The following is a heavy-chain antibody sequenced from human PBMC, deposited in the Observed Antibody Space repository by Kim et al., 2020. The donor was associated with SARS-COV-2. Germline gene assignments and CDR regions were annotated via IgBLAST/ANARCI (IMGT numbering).Heavy chain of an antibody. CDR1: GFTFSDYY. D-gene: IGHD3-10*01. Sequence: GGSLRLSCAASGFTFSDYYMSWIRQAPGKGLEWVSYISSSSSYTNYADSVKGRFTISRDNAKNSLYLQMNSLRAEDTAVYYCARDRFVLLWFGELSLFYYYGMDVWGQGTTVTVSS. V-gene: IGHV3-11*06. J-gene: IGHJ6*02. CDR2: ISSSSSYT. CDR3: ARDRFVLLWFGELSLFYYYGMDV.